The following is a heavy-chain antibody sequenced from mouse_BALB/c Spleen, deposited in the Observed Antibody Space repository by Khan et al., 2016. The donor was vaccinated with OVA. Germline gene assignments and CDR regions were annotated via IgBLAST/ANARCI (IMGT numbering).Heavy chain of an antibody. V-gene: IGHV14-3*02. D-gene: IGHD6-1*01. Sequence: VQLKQSGAELVKPGASVKLSCTASGFNIKDTYMHWVKQRPEQGLEWIGRIAPANGNTKYDPKFQGKATIKADTSSNTAYLQLSSLSSEDTAVYYCAHPSDDPRNCDDWGAGTKVTVSP. CDR1: GFNIKDTY. CDR3: AHPSDDPRNCDD. J-gene: IGHJ1*01. CDR2: IAPANGNT.